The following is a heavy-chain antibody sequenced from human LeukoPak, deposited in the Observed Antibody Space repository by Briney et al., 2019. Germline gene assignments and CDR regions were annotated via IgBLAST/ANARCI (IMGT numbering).Heavy chain of an antibody. V-gene: IGHV3-23*01. D-gene: IGHD3-3*01. Sequence: GGSLRLSCAASGFTFSSYAMSWVRQAPGKGLEWVSAISGSGGSTYYADSVKGRFTISRDNSKNTLYLQMNSLRAEDTAVYYCAKGGYYDFWSGYEWDYWGQGTLVTVSS. CDR3: AKGGYYDFWSGYEWDY. CDR1: GFTFSSYA. J-gene: IGHJ4*02. CDR2: ISGSGGST.